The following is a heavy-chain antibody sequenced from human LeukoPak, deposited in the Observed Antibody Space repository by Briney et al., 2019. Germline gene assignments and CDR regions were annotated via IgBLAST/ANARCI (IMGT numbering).Heavy chain of an antibody. CDR3: AGLVGRYSSGLYYYYFDY. J-gene: IGHJ4*02. D-gene: IGHD3-22*01. CDR2: IHHSKSS. CDR1: GDSITSDKW. V-gene: IGHV4-4*02. Sequence: SETLSLTCAVSGDSITSDKWWTWVRQPPGKGLEWIGEIHHSKSSNYYPSLKSRVTISVDKSKNQFSLGLNSVTAADTAVYYCAGLVGRYSSGLYYYYFDYWGQGTLVTVSS.